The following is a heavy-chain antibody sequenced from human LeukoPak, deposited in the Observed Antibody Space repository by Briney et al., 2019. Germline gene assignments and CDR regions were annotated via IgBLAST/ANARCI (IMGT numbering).Heavy chain of an antibody. CDR3: ARNHHSSSWYPNPPDY. CDR2: IIPIFGTA. Sequence: ASVKVSCKASGGTFSSYAISWVRQAPGQGLEWMGGIIPIFGTANYAQKLQGRVTMTTDTSTSTAYMELRSLRSDDTAVYYCARNHHSSSWYPNPPDYWGQGTLVTVSS. J-gene: IGHJ4*02. D-gene: IGHD6-13*01. V-gene: IGHV1-69*05. CDR1: GGTFSSYA.